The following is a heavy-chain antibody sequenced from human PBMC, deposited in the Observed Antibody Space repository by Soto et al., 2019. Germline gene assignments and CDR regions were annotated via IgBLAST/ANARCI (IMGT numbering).Heavy chain of an antibody. CDR1: GGSFSGYY. CDR3: ARGYYYGSGSYSN. V-gene: IGHV4-34*01. D-gene: IGHD3-10*01. CDR2: INHSGST. J-gene: IGHJ4*02. Sequence: QVPLQQWGAGLLKPSETLSLTCAVYGGSFSGYYWSWIRQPPGKGLEWIGEINHSGSTNYNPSLKSRVTISVDTSKNQFSLKLSSVTAADTAVYYCARGYYYGSGSYSNWGQGTLVTVSS.